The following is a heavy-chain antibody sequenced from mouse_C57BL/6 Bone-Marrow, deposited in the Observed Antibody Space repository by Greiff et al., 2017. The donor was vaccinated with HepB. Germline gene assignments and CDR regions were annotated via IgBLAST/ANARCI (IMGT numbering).Heavy chain of an antibody. Sequence: QVQLQQPGAELVKPGASVKLSCKASGYTFTSYWMQWVNQRPGQGLEWIGEIDPSDSYTNYNQKFKGKATLTVDTSSSTAYMQLSSLTSEDSAVYYCAREDYYWYFDVWGTGTTVTVSS. CDR3: AREDYYWYFDV. CDR1: GYTFTSYW. V-gene: IGHV1-50*01. J-gene: IGHJ1*03. D-gene: IGHD2-4*01. CDR2: IDPSDSYT.